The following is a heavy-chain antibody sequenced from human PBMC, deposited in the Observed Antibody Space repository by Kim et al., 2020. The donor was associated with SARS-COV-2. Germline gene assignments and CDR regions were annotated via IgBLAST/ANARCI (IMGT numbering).Heavy chain of an antibody. CDR2: IIPIFGTA. CDR1: GGTFSSYA. Sequence: SVKVSCKASGGTFSSYAISWVRQAPGQGLEWMGGIIPIFGTANYAQKFQGRVTITADESTSTAYMELSSLRSEDTAVYYCARRAAATDTSYYYYGMDVWGQGTTVTVSS. V-gene: IGHV1-69*13. CDR3: ARRAAATDTSYYYYGMDV. J-gene: IGHJ6*02. D-gene: IGHD2-15*01.